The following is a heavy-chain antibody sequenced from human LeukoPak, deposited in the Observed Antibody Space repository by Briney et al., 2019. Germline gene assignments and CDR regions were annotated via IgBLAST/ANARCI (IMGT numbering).Heavy chain of an antibody. D-gene: IGHD1-26*01. V-gene: IGHV4-39*01. Sequence: SETLSLTCAVYGGSFSGYYWGWIRQPPGKGLEWIGSIYYSGSTYYNPSLKSRVTISVDTSKNQFSLKLSSVTAADTAVYYCAKTAEEYSGSYYVWSVDYWGQGTLVTVSS. J-gene: IGHJ4*02. CDR1: GGSFSGYY. CDR3: AKTAEEYSGSYYVWSVDY. CDR2: IYYSGST.